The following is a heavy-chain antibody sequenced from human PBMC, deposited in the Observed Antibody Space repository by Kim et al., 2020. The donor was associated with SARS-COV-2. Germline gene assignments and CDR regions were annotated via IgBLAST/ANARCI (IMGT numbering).Heavy chain of an antibody. CDR1: GFTFSSYA. J-gene: IGHJ5*02. D-gene: IGHD2-2*01. CDR3: AKKGLPAGTPGNWFDP. CDR2: LNSGGSST. V-gene: IGHV3-23*03. Sequence: GGSLRLSCAASGFTFSSYAMSWVRQAPGKGLEWVSILNSGGSSTYYADSVKGRFTISRDNSRNTLYLQMNSLRAEDTAVYYCAKKGLPAGTPGNWFDPWGQGTQVIVSS.